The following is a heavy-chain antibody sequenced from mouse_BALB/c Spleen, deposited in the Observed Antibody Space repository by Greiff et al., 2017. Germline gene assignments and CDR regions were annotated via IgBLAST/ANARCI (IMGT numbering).Heavy chain of an antibody. CDR1: GYTFTSYN. Sequence: LQQPGAELVKPGASVKMSCKASGYTFTSYNMHWVKQTPGQGLEWIGAIYPGNGDTSYNQKFKGKATLTADKSSSTAYMQLSSLTSEDSAVYYCARSRSFITSHYFDYWGQGTTLTVSS. D-gene: IGHD1-1*01. CDR2: IYPGNGDT. CDR3: ARSRSFITSHYFDY. J-gene: IGHJ2*01. V-gene: IGHV1-12*01.